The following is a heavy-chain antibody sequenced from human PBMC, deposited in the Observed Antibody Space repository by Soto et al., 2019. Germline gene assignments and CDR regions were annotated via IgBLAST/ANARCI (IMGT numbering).Heavy chain of an antibody. V-gene: IGHV4-30-2*01. CDR2: IFHSGSP. J-gene: IGHJ2*01. CDR1: GGSISSGGYS. CDR3: AREVGSVSPDWSFNV. D-gene: IGHD1-26*01. Sequence: QLQLQESGSGLVKPSQTLSLTCAVSGGSISSGGYSWSWLRQPPGKGLEWIGYIFHSGSPYYNPSLMSRATISVDGSKNLFSLELSSVTAADTAVYYCAREVGSVSPDWSFNVWGRGTLVTVSS.